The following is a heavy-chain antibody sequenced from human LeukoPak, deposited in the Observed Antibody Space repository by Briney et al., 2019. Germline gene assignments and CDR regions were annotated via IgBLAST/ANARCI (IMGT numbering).Heavy chain of an antibody. Sequence: PSETLSLTCTVSGDSISTYYWSWIRQPPGKRLEWIGYIYYSGSTNYNPSLKSRVTISVDTSKSHFALKVNSVTAADTGVYYCARLKGSVDYMDVWGKGVTVIVSS. D-gene: IGHD1-26*01. CDR3: ARLKGSVDYMDV. V-gene: IGHV4-59*08. CDR2: IYYSGST. J-gene: IGHJ6*03. CDR1: GDSISTYY.